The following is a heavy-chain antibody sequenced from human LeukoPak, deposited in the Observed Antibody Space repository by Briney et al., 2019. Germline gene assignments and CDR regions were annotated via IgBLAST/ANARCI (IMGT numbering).Heavy chain of an antibody. CDR1: GFTFSDYY. CDR2: ISSSGSTI. Sequence: GGSLRLSCAASGFTFSDYYMSWIRQAPGKGLEWVSYISSSGSTIYYADSVKGRFTIPRDNAKNSLYLQMNSLRAEDTAVYYCARDLGAYGYCSSTSCSWLDYWGQGTLVTVSS. CDR3: ARDLGAYGYCSSTSCSWLDY. V-gene: IGHV3-11*04. J-gene: IGHJ4*02. D-gene: IGHD2-2*01.